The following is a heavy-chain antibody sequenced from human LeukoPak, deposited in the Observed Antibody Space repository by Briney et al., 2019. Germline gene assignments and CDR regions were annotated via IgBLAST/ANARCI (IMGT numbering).Heavy chain of an antibody. J-gene: IGHJ4*02. CDR3: ARNPRQFHRVYTTGDY. V-gene: IGHV3-7*01. CDR1: GFTFSSYW. D-gene: IGHD6-13*01. CDR2: MKPDGSEK. Sequence: GGSLRLSCAVSGFTFSSYWMSWVRQAPGKGLEWVANMKPDGSEKYYMDSVKGRFTISREPSKNSLYLQMNSLRAEHTAVYYCARNPRQFHRVYTTGDYWGQGTLVTVSS.